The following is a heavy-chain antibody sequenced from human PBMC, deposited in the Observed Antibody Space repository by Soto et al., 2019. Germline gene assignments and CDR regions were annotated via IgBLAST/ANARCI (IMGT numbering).Heavy chain of an antibody. J-gene: IGHJ4*02. D-gene: IGHD2-15*01. CDR3: AKDSTPTQTRYCSGGSCYSVPSTPDY. CDR2: ISYDGSNK. V-gene: IGHV3-30*18. CDR1: GFTFSSYG. Sequence: GGSLRLSCAASGFTFSSYGMHWVRQAPGKGLEWVAVISYDGSNKYYADSVKGRFTISRDNSKNTLYLQMNSLRAEDTAVYYCAKDSTPTQTRYCSGGSCYSVPSTPDYWGQGTLVTSPQ.